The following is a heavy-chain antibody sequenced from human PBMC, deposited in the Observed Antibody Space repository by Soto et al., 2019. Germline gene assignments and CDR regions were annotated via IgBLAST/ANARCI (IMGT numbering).Heavy chain of an antibody. CDR1: GFTFSSYS. CDR3: ARRMDSSSSVNYYYYGMDV. D-gene: IGHD6-6*01. J-gene: IGHJ6*02. Sequence: GGSLRLSCAASGFTFSSYSMNWVRQAPGKGLEWVSSISSSSSYIYYADSVKGRFTISRDNAKNSLYLQMNSLRAEDTAVYYCARRMDSSSSVNYYYYGMDVWGQGTTVTVSS. CDR2: ISSSSSYI. V-gene: IGHV3-21*01.